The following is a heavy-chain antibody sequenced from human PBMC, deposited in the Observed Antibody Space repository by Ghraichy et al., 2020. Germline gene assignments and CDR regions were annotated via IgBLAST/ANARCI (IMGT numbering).Heavy chain of an antibody. CDR3: ARKDPLEYYFDY. V-gene: IGHV3-33*01. CDR1: GFTFSTYG. CDR2: IWYDGSNK. J-gene: IGHJ4*02. Sequence: GESLNISCAASGFTFSTYGMHWVRQAPGKGLEWVALIWYDGSNKYYADSVKGRFTISRDNSKNTVSLQMNGLRPDDTAVYYCARKDPLEYYFDYWGQGTLVTVAS.